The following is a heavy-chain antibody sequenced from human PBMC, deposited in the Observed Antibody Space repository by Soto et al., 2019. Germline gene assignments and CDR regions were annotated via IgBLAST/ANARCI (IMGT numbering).Heavy chain of an antibody. Sequence: ASVKVSCKASGYTFTSYYMHWVRQAPGQGLEWMGIINPSGGSTSYAQKFQGRVTMTRDTSTSTVYMELSSLRSEDTAVYYCARSNRRTATNWNSYYFDYWGQGTLVTVSS. CDR1: GYTFTSYY. V-gene: IGHV1-46*03. CDR2: INPSGGST. J-gene: IGHJ4*02. CDR3: ARSNRRTATNWNSYYFDY. D-gene: IGHD1-7*01.